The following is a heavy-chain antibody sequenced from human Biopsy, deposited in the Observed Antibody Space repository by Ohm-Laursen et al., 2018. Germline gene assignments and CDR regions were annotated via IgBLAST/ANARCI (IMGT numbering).Heavy chain of an antibody. CDR1: GYTFSGYG. J-gene: IGHJ3*02. V-gene: IGHV1-18*01. CDR3: ARGGTLVVVPTAVLHSFDI. Sequence: GASVKVSCKASGYTFSGYGINWVRQAPGQGLEWLGWISTYNGNTNYAQNLQGRVTMTTDTSTSTAYMELRSLRSDDTAVYYCARGGTLVVVPTAVLHSFDIWGQGTMVTVSS. D-gene: IGHD2-2*01. CDR2: ISTYNGNT.